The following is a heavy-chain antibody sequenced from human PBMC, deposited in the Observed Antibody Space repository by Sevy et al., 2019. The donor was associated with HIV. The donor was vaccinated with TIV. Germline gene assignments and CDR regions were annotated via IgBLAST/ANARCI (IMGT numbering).Heavy chain of an antibody. CDR3: ARVELGTTRYNRYYYMDV. CDR1: GFTFSDYY. Sequence: GGSLRLSCAASGFTFSDYYMSWIRQAPGKGLEWVSYISSSGSGSTIYYADSVEGRFTISRDNAKNTLYLQMNSLSAEDTAVYYCARVELGTTRYNRYYYMDVWGKGTTVTVSS. CDR2: ISSSGSGSTI. D-gene: IGHD1-1*01. V-gene: IGHV3-11*01. J-gene: IGHJ6*03.